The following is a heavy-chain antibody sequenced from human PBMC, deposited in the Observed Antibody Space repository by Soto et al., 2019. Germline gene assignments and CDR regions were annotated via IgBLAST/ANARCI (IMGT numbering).Heavy chain of an antibody. CDR2: INQSGGT. CDR3: ATTYSSRWSPFDY. Sequence: QVQLQQWGAGLLKPSETLSLTCAVYGGSFSGYYWSWIRQPPGKGLEWIGEINQSGGTNYNPSLKTPVTISVDTSKTQFSLKLSSVTAANTAVYYCATTYSSRWSPFDYRGQGTLVTVSS. V-gene: IGHV4-34*01. CDR1: GGSFSGYY. D-gene: IGHD6-13*01. J-gene: IGHJ4*02.